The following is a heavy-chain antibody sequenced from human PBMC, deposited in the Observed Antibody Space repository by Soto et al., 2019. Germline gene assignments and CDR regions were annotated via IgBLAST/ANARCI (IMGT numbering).Heavy chain of an antibody. Sequence: SETLSLTCAVYGGSFSGYFWSWIRQPPGKGLEWIGEINHSGSTNYNPSLKSRVTISVDTSKNQFSLKLSSVTAADTAVYYCGRVAAAAGTWVVDYWGQGTLVTVSS. CDR2: INHSGST. J-gene: IGHJ4*02. V-gene: IGHV4-34*01. D-gene: IGHD6-13*01. CDR1: GGSFSGYF. CDR3: GRVAAAAGTWVVDY.